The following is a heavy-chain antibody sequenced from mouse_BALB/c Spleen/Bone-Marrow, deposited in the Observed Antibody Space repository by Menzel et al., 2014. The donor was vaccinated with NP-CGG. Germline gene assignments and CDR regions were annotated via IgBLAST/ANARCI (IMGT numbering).Heavy chain of an antibody. CDR3: ARGGLRRGDYAMDY. Sequence: QVQLQQSGAELMKPGASVKISCKATGYTFRSYWIEWVKQRPGHGLEWIGEILPGSGSTKYSEKFKGKATSTADTSSNTAYMRLSSLTSEDSAVHYRARGGLRRGDYAMDYWGQGTSVTVSS. V-gene: IGHV1-9*01. D-gene: IGHD2-2*01. CDR2: ILPGSGST. CDR1: GYTFRSYW. J-gene: IGHJ4*01.